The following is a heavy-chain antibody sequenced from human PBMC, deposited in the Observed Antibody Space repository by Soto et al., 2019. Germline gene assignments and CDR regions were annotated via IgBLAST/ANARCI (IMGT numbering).Heavy chain of an antibody. V-gene: IGHV4-59*01. CDR1: GGSISSYY. Sequence: TSETLPLTCTVSGGSISSYYWSWIRQPPGKGLEWIGYIYYSGSTNYNPSLKGRVTISVDTSKNQFSLKLSSVTAADTAVYYCARVSFYCSGGSCYSLSFDVWGQGTLVTVSS. J-gene: IGHJ4*02. CDR3: ARVSFYCSGGSCYSLSFDV. CDR2: IYYSGST. D-gene: IGHD2-15*01.